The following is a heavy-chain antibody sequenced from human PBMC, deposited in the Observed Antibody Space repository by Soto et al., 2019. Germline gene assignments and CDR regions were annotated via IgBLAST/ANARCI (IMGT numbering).Heavy chain of an antibody. Sequence: KPSETLSLTCTVSGDTIGSYYWSWIRQPPGKGLEWIGYIYFTGSTNYNPTLKSRVTISVDTSKNQFSLKLSSVTAADTAVYYCARGSCSSASCYTGDSWGQGTLVTVSS. D-gene: IGHD2-2*02. CDR1: GDTIGSYY. V-gene: IGHV4-59*01. J-gene: IGHJ4*02. CDR2: IYFTGST. CDR3: ARGSCSSASCYTGDS.